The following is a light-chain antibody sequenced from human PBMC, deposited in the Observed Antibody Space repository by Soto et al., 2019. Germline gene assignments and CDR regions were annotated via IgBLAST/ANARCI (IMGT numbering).Light chain of an antibody. CDR2: GSS. J-gene: IGKJ2*01. Sequence: DIVLTQSPDTLSLSPGESATLSCRASQSVSGNYLAWYQQKPGQSPRLLIYGSSDRATGIPDRFSGSGSGTDSTLTISRVEPEDFAVYYCQQYGSSPPYTFGQGTKLEIK. V-gene: IGKV3-20*01. CDR1: QSVSGNY. CDR3: QQYGSSPPYT.